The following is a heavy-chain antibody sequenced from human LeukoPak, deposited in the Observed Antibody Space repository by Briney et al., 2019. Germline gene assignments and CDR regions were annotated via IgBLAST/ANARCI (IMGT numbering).Heavy chain of an antibody. CDR3: AKEWTYSSYDAFDI. CDR1: GFTFSSYG. CDR2: IRYDGNNK. D-gene: IGHD6-6*01. V-gene: IGHV3-30*02. Sequence: PGGSLRLSCAASGFTFSSYGMHWVRQAPGKGLEWVAFIRYDGNNKYYADSVKGRFTISRDNSKNTLYLQMNSLRAEDTAVYYCAKEWTYSSYDAFDIWGQGTMVTVSS. J-gene: IGHJ3*02.